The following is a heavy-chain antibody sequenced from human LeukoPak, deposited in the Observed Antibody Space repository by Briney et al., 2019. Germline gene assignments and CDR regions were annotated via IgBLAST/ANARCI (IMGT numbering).Heavy chain of an antibody. CDR3: ARVNDFSYYYYMDV. CDR1: RFTFSSYS. V-gene: IGHV3-21*01. Sequence: GGSLRLSCAASRFTFSSYSMNWVRQAPGKGLEWVSSISSSSSYIYYADSVKGRFTISRDNAKNSLYLQMNSLRAEDTAVYYCARVNDFSYYYYMDVWGKGTTVTVSS. J-gene: IGHJ6*03. CDR2: ISSSSSYI. D-gene: IGHD2-21*02.